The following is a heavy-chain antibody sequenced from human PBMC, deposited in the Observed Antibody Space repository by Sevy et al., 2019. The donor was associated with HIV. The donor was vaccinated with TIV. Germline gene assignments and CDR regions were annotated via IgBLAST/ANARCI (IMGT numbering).Heavy chain of an antibody. CDR3: ARGGGNGWYYFDD. Sequence: ASVKVSCKASGGTFSSYVISWVRHAPGEGLEWMGWIIPILGTVNYAQKFHGRVTITADESTKTAYMELSSLRSEDTAVYYCARGGGNGWYYFDDWGQETLVTVSS. V-gene: IGHV1-69*11. CDR1: GGTFSSYV. D-gene: IGHD6-19*01. J-gene: IGHJ4*02. CDR2: IIPILGTV.